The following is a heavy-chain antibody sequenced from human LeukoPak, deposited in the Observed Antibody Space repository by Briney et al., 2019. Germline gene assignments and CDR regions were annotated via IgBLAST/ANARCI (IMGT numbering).Heavy chain of an antibody. CDR2: IIPIFGTA. CDR3: ARDYPYYDYVWGSGYYYYYYGMDV. CDR1: GGTFSSYA. D-gene: IGHD3-16*01. J-gene: IGHJ6*02. Sequence: SVTVSCKASGGTFSSYAISWVRQAPGQGLEWMGGIIPIFGTANYAQKFQGRVTITADESTSTAYMELSSLRSEDTAVYYCARDYPYYDYVWGSGYYYYYYGMDVWGQGTTVTVSS. V-gene: IGHV1-69*13.